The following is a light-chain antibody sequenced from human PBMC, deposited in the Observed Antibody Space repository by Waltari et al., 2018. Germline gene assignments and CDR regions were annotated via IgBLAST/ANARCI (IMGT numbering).Light chain of an antibody. Sequence: DIVMTQSPDSLALSLGERATIKCKSSQSVLYNSNSKNYLAWYQQKQGQPPKLLISWASTRESGVPDRFSGSGSGTDFTLIISNLQAEDVAVYYCQQYYNIPRTFGQGTKLEI. CDR2: WAS. CDR3: QQYYNIPRT. J-gene: IGKJ2*01. CDR1: QSVLYNSNSKNY. V-gene: IGKV4-1*01.